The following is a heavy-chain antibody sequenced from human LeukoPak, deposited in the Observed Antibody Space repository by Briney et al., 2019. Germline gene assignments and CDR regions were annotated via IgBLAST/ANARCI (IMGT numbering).Heavy chain of an antibody. CDR1: GFIFSSYG. CDR2: ISYDGSNK. D-gene: IGHD3-22*01. CDR3: AKDSNYYDSSGYDSWFDP. Sequence: GGSLRLSCAASGFIFSSYGMHWVRQAPGKGLEWVAVISYDGSNKYYADSVKGRFTISRDNSKNTLYLQMNSLRAEDTAVYYCAKDSNYYDSSGYDSWFDPWGQGTLVTVSS. J-gene: IGHJ5*02. V-gene: IGHV3-30*18.